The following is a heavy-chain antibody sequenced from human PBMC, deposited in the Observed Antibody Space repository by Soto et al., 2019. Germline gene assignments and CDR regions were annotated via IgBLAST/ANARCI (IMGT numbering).Heavy chain of an antibody. CDR1: GFTFSSYS. Sequence: QVQLVESGGGVVQPGRSLRLSCAASGFTFSSYSMHWVRQAPGKGLEWVAVISYDGSNKYYADSVKGRFTISRDNSKNTLYLQMNSLRAEDTAVYYCAKDLLQLWPRDYYYGMDVWGQGTTVTVSS. V-gene: IGHV3-30*18. D-gene: IGHD5-18*01. CDR3: AKDLLQLWPRDYYYGMDV. J-gene: IGHJ6*02. CDR2: ISYDGSNK.